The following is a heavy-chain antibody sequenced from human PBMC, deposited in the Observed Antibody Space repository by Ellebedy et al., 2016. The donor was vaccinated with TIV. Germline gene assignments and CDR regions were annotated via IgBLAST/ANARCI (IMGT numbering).Heavy chain of an antibody. J-gene: IGHJ4*02. Sequence: SETLSLTXAVYGRSSSAHFWSWFRQPPGRGLEWIGEITQSGSTSYNPSLKSRVTISADTSKNQFSLKLTSVTAADTAVYYCAREGYSGYAAGIDSWGQGTLVIVSS. CDR1: GRSSSAHF. V-gene: IGHV4-34*01. CDR2: ITQSGST. D-gene: IGHD5-12*01. CDR3: AREGYSGYAAGIDS.